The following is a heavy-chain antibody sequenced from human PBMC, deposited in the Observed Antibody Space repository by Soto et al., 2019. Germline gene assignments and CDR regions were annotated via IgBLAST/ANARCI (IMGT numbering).Heavy chain of an antibody. CDR3: ARDLGYCSGGSCWANWFDP. V-gene: IGHV3-11*01. Sequence: PGGSLRLSCAASGFTFSDYYMSWIRQAPGKGLEWVSYISSSGSTIYYADSVKGRFTISRDNAKNSLYLQMNSLRAEDTAVYYCARDLGYCSGGSCWANWFDPWGQGTLVTVSS. CDR2: ISSSGSTI. D-gene: IGHD2-15*01. CDR1: GFTFSDYY. J-gene: IGHJ5*02.